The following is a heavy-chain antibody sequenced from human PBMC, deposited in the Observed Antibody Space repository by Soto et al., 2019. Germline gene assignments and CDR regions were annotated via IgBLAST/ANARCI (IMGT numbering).Heavy chain of an antibody. V-gene: IGHV1-46*01. J-gene: IGHJ4*02. CDR1: GYAFTSYY. CDR3: ARDFPGNF. CDR2: INPSGGTA. Sequence: QVQLVQSGAEVKKPGASVKVSCKASGYAFTSYYIHWVRQAPGQGFEWMGMINPSGGTASYAPRFKDRVTMTWDTSTSTVYVDLSSLRSEDTAVYYCARDFPGNFWGQGTLVTVSS.